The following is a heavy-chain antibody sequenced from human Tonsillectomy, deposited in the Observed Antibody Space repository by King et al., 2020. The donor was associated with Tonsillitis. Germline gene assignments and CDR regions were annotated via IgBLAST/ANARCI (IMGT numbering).Heavy chain of an antibody. CDR1: GFTFSSYA. D-gene: IGHD3-22*01. CDR2: ISHDGSDK. Sequence: VQLVESGGGVVQPGRSLRLSCVVSGFTFSSYAMHWVRQAPGKGLEWVAVISHDGSDKYYADSVKGRFTISRDNSKNTLHLQMNSLRAEDTAVYYCARKIGYYYYYGMGKIGYYYYYGMDVWGQGTTVTVSS. CDR3: ARKIGYYYYYGMGKIGYYYYYGMDV. V-gene: IGHV3-30*04. J-gene: IGHJ6*02.